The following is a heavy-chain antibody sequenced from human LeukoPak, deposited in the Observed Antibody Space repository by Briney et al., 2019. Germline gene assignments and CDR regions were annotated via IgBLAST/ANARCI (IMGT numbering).Heavy chain of an antibody. Sequence: PSETLSLTCTVSGGSISSGSYYWSWIRQPAGKGLEWIGRIYTSGSTNYNPSLKSRVTMSVDTSKNQFSLKLSSVTAADTAVYYCARDQGLRYFDWLDYYMDVWGKGTTVTISS. J-gene: IGHJ6*03. D-gene: IGHD3-9*01. CDR2: IYTSGST. CDR1: GGSISSGSYY. V-gene: IGHV4-61*02. CDR3: ARDQGLRYFDWLDYYMDV.